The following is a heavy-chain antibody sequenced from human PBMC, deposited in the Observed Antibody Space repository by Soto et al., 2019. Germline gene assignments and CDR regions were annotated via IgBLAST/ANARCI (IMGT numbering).Heavy chain of an antibody. V-gene: IGHV1-8*01. Sequence: QVQLVQSGAELKKPGASVKVSCKASGYTFSNYDMNWVRQATGQGPEWIGWVNPNNGDTGYAQKFQGQLTLTTHISTTTAYMELPSLRSEDPAIFCCGKVSRKGSSRDLAYGGQGTLITVSS. CDR1: GYTFSNYD. CDR2: VNPNNGDT. CDR3: GKVSRKGSSRDLAY. D-gene: IGHD3-10*01. J-gene: IGHJ4*02.